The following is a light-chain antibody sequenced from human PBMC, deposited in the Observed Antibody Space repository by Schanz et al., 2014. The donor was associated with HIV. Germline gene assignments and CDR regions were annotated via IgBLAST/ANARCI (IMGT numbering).Light chain of an antibody. Sequence: EIVLTQSPGTLSLSPGERATLSCRASQSISSSLLAWYQKKPGQAPTLLIYAASSRASGIPDRFSGSGSGADFTLTISGLEPEDSAVYYCHHYGGSFGPGTTVDYK. J-gene: IGKJ3*01. CDR3: HHYGGS. V-gene: IGKV3-20*01. CDR1: QSISSSL. CDR2: AAS.